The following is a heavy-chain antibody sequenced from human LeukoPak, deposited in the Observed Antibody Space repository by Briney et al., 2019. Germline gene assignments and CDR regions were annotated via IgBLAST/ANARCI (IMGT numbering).Heavy chain of an antibody. V-gene: IGHV5-51*01. CDR3: ARLRRRDGYRIIDY. D-gene: IGHD5-24*01. Sequence: GESLKISCKGSGYSFTSYWIGWVRPMPGKGLEWMGIIYPGDSDTRYSPSFQGQVTISADKSISTAYLQWSSLKASDTDMYYCARLRRRDGYRIIDYWGQGTLVTVSS. CDR1: GYSFTSYW. CDR2: IYPGDSDT. J-gene: IGHJ4*02.